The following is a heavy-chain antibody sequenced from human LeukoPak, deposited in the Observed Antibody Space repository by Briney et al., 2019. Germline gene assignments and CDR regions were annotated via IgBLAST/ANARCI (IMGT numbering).Heavy chain of an antibody. CDR3: ATYSSLNRREFQY. J-gene: IGHJ1*01. CDR1: GFIFNTYG. D-gene: IGHD3-22*01. Sequence: GGSLRLSCAASGFIFNTYGMHWVRQAPGKGLEWVAVISYDGSNKYYADSVKGRFTISRDNSKNTLYLQMNSLRAEDTAVYYCATYSSLNRREFQYWGQGTLLTVSS. V-gene: IGHV3-30*03. CDR2: ISYDGSNK.